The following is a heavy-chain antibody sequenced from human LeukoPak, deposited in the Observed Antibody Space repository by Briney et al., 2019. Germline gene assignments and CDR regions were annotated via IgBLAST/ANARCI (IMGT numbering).Heavy chain of an antibody. J-gene: IGHJ5*02. CDR2: ISAYNGNT. CDR1: GYSFTSYG. Sequence: GESLKISCKGSGYSFTSYGISWVRQAPGQGLEWMGWISAYNGNTNYAQKLQGRVTMTTDTSTSTAYMELRSLRSDDTAVYYCARDFRWNYANNWFDPWGQGTLVTVSS. CDR3: ARDFRWNYANNWFDP. D-gene: IGHD1-7*01. V-gene: IGHV1-18*01.